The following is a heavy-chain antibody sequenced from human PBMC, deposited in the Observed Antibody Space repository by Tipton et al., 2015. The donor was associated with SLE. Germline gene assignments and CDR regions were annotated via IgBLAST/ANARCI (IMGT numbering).Heavy chain of an antibody. Sequence: TLSLTCAVSGYSINNAYFWGWIRQPPGEGLEGIGSLYHSGSTYYTPSLKSRVTTSIDTSRNQFSLKLSSVTAADTAVYYCATTVTTTASYGAFDIWGQGTMVTISS. CDR2: LYHSGST. D-gene: IGHD4-17*01. CDR1: GYSINNAYF. CDR3: ATTVTTTASYGAFDI. V-gene: IGHV4-38-2*01. J-gene: IGHJ3*02.